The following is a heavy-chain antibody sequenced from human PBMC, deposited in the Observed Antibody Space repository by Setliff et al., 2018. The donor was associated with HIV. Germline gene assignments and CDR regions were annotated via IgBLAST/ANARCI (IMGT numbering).Heavy chain of an antibody. CDR1: GGTFSSYP. J-gene: IGHJ4*02. V-gene: IGHV1-18*01. Sequence: EASVKVSCKASGGTFSSYPISWVRQAPGQGLEWMGWISAYNGNTNYAQKLQGRVTVTTDTSTSTAYMELRSLRSDDTAVYYCATGGLSRWLVRGDAFDYWGQGTLVTVSS. D-gene: IGHD6-19*01. CDR3: ATGGLSRWLVRGDAFDY. CDR2: ISAYNGNT.